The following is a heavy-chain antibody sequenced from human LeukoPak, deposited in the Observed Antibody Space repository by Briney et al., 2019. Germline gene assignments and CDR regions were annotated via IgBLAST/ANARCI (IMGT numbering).Heavy chain of an antibody. Sequence: SETLSLTCTGSGGAISGGAYCWSWIRQHPGKGLEWIGFICNSGSTDYKPSLKTRATISVDMSNSQFSLKLRSVTAADTAVYYCARDEAGARFGAYYMDVWGKGTTVTVSS. CDR1: GGAISGGAYC. D-gene: IGHD3-10*01. CDR3: ARDEAGARFGAYYMDV. V-gene: IGHV4-31*03. J-gene: IGHJ6*03. CDR2: ICNSGST.